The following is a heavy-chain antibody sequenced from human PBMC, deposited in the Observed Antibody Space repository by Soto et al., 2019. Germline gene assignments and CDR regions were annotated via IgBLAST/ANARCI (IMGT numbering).Heavy chain of an antibody. CDR2: IIPVTDTP. V-gene: IGHV1-69*06. J-gene: IGHJ5*02. D-gene: IGHD3-10*01. Sequence: QVQLVQSGPEVKKPGSSVKVSCKVSGGTFSSHAINWLRQAPGQGLEWMGVIIPVTDTPNNAEKFQGRVTITADKPTTTVYMELSSLTFDDTAVYFCARGNKGPGHYGPGSQGWYGPWGQGTLVTVSS. CDR3: ARGNKGPGHYGPGSQGWYGP. CDR1: GGTFSSHA.